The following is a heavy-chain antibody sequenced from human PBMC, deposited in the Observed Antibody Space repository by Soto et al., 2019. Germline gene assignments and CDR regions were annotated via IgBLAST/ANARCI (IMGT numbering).Heavy chain of an antibody. V-gene: IGHV3-23*01. J-gene: IGHJ5*02. Sequence: EQLLESGGGLVHIGGSLRLSCVASGFDFSSHGMGWVRRAPGKGLEWVSGINGDGRNVYYADSVKGRFTVSRDNAENTLGLLMSSLRAEDTAVYYCAKNKDEYQLPWAPEGFDPWGQGTLVTVSS. CDR3: AKNKDEYQLPWAPEGFDP. CDR1: GFDFSSHG. CDR2: INGDGRNV. D-gene: IGHD6-6*01.